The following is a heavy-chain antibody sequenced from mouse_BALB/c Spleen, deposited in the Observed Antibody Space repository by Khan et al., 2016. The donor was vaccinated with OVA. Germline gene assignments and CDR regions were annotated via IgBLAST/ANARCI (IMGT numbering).Heavy chain of an antibody. V-gene: IGHV5-17*02. CDR1: GFTFNSYG. Sequence: EVELVESGGGLVQPGGSRKLSCAASGFTFNSYGMHWIRQAPEKGLEWVAYISGDSNTIHYADTVKGRSTISRDNPKNTLFLQMTSLMCEDTAMYYCSTSYFYRYYFDYWGPGTTLTVS. D-gene: IGHD1-1*01. J-gene: IGHJ2*01. CDR3: STSYFYRYYFDY. CDR2: ISGDSNTI.